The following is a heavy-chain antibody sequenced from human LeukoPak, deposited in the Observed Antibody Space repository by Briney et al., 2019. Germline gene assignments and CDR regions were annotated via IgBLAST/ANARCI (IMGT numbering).Heavy chain of an antibody. D-gene: IGHD4-17*01. CDR1: GGSISSYY. CDR3: ARYGVVLDY. J-gene: IGHJ4*02. V-gene: IGHV4-59*01. CDR2: IYYSGST. Sequence: SQTLSLTCTVSGGSISSYYWSWIRQPPGKGLEWIGYIYYSGSTNYNPSLKSRVTISVDTSKNQFSLKLSSVTAADTAVYYCARYGVVLDYWGQGTLVTVSS.